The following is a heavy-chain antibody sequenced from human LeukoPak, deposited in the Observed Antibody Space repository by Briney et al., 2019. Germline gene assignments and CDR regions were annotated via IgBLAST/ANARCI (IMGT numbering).Heavy chain of an antibody. CDR1: GFTFSTAW. CDR2: IKSQNAGGTA. J-gene: IGHJ4*02. D-gene: IGHD4-11*01. Sequence: GGSLRLSCVASGFTFSTAWMAWVRQAPGKGLEWVARIKSQNAGGTADYAAPVKGRFTISRDDSKNTLFLQMNSLKTEDTAVYYCTKTFYSDSTFDYWGQGTLVTVSS. CDR3: TKTFYSDSTFDY. V-gene: IGHV3-15*01.